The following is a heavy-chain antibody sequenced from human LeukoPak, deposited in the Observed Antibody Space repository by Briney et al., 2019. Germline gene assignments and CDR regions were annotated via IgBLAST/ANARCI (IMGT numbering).Heavy chain of an antibody. CDR1: GYSFPTYW. D-gene: IGHD4-17*01. Sequence: GESLKISCKGSGYSFPTYWIGWVRQMPAKGLEWMGIIYPGDSDTRYSPSFQGQVTISADKSISTAYLQWSSLKASDTAMYYCARLSRETTVTTWFDPWGHGTLVTVSS. CDR2: IYPGDSDT. J-gene: IGHJ5*02. V-gene: IGHV5-51*01. CDR3: ARLSRETTVTTWFDP.